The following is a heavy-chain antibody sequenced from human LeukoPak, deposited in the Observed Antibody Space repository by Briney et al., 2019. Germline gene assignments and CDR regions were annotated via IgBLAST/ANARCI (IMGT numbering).Heavy chain of an antibody. CDR3: ARLAAFGIDY. J-gene: IGHJ4*02. CDR1: GFTFSSYA. D-gene: IGHD3-3*01. V-gene: IGHV3-23*01. CDR2: ISGSGGST. Sequence: GGSLRLSCAASGFTFSSYAMSWVSQAPGKGLEWVSAISGSGGSTYYADSVKGRVTISRDNSRNTLYLQMNSLRAEDTAVYYCARLAAFGIDYWGQGTLVTVSS.